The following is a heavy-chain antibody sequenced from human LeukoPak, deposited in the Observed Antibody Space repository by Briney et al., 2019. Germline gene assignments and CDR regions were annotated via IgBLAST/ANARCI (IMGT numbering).Heavy chain of an antibody. V-gene: IGHV4-39*07. Sequence: SETLSLTCTVSGGSISSSSYYWGWIRQPPGKGLEWMGSIYYSGSTYYNPSLKSRVTISVDTSKNQFSLKLSSVTAADTAVYYCARETSQKGAHYMDVWGKGTTVTISS. D-gene: IGHD3-16*01. CDR2: IYYSGST. CDR3: ARETSQKGAHYMDV. CDR1: GGSISSSSYY. J-gene: IGHJ6*03.